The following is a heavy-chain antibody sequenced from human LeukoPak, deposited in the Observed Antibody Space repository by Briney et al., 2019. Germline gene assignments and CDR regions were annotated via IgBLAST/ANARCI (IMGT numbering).Heavy chain of an antibody. CDR3: AKDLRYSSGWYFDY. V-gene: IGHV3-23*01. D-gene: IGHD6-19*01. CDR1: GFTFSSYA. CDR2: ISGSGGST. J-gene: IGHJ4*02. Sequence: GGSLRLSCAASGFTFSSYAMSWVRHAPGKGLELVSAISGSGGSTYHADSVKGRFTISRDNSKNTLYLQMNSLRAEDTAVYYCAKDLRYSSGWYFDYWGQGTLVTVSS.